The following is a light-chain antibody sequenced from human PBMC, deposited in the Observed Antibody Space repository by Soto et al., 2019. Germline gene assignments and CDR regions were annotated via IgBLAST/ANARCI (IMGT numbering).Light chain of an antibody. J-gene: IGKJ1*01. CDR2: KAS. CDR1: QSISAW. Sequence: DIQMTQSPSTLPASVGDRVTITCRASQSISAWLAWYQQKPGKAPKLLIYKASSLESGVPSRFSGSGTGTEFTLTISSLQPDDFATYYCQQYKSSSGTFGQGTKVDIK. V-gene: IGKV1-5*03. CDR3: QQYKSSSGT.